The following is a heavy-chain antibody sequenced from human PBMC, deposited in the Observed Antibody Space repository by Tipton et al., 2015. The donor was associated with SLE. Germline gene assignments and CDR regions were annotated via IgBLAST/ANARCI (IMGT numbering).Heavy chain of an antibody. Sequence: TLSLTCTVSGGSIRSSRHFWGWIRQPPGKGLEWIGVLYYSGNTYYNPSLQSRVTISLDTSKNQFSLNLSSVTAADTAVYYCAKTGRRDYFDSWGQGTLVTVSS. D-gene: IGHD7-27*01. J-gene: IGHJ4*02. CDR3: AKTGRRDYFDS. CDR1: GGSIRSSRHF. V-gene: IGHV4-39*07. CDR2: LYYSGNT.